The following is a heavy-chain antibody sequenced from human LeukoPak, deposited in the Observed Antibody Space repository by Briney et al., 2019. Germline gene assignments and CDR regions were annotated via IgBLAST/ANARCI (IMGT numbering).Heavy chain of an antibody. J-gene: IGHJ4*02. CDR3: ARLTRSWYGDY. Sequence: SETLSLTCTVSGASISRSDYFWGWSRQPPGRGLEWIGSIYYSGNTYYNPSLKSRVTISVDTSKNQFSLKLTSVTAADTAVYYCARLTRSWYGDYWGQGTLVTVSS. CDR1: GASISRSDYF. V-gene: IGHV4-39*01. D-gene: IGHD6-13*01. CDR2: IYYSGNT.